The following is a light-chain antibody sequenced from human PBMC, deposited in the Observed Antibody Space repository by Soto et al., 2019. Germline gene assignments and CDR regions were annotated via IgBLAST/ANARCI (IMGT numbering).Light chain of an antibody. V-gene: IGKV3-11*01. CDR2: DAS. Sequence: EIVMTQSPATLSVSPGEGATVSCRASQSVGSYLAWYQQKPGQAPRLLIYDASNRATGIPARFSGSGSGTDFTLTISSLEPEDFAVYYCQQRSNWPLTFGGGTKVDIK. J-gene: IGKJ4*01. CDR3: QQRSNWPLT. CDR1: QSVGSY.